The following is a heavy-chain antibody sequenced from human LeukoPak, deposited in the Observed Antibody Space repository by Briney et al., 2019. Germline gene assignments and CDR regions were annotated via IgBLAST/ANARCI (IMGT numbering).Heavy chain of an antibody. CDR2: IYYRGST. D-gene: IGHD3-22*01. V-gene: IGHV4-59*01. CDR1: GGSIISYY. CDR3: ARAAYYYDSSGYHKQDYYYYCMDV. Sequence: SETLSLTCTVSGGSIISYYWSWTRQPPGKGLEWIGYIYYRGSTNYNPSLKSRVTISVATSKNQFSLKLSSVTAADTAVFYCARAAYYYDSSGYHKQDYYYYCMDVWGQGTTVTVSS. J-gene: IGHJ6*02.